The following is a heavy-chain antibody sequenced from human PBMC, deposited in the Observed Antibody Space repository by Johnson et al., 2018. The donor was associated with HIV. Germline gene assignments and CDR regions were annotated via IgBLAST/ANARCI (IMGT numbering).Heavy chain of an antibody. CDR1: GLTVSSNY. Sequence: VQLVESGGGLIQPGGSLRLSCTASGLTVSSNYMSWIRQAPGKGLEWVSNISRSGSTIYHADSVKGRLIISRDNAKNSLYLQMSSLRAEDTAVYYCAREGPYWAFDIWGQGTMVTVSS. V-gene: IGHV3-11*04. D-gene: IGHD2-15*01. J-gene: IGHJ3*02. CDR2: ISRSGSTI. CDR3: AREGPYWAFDI.